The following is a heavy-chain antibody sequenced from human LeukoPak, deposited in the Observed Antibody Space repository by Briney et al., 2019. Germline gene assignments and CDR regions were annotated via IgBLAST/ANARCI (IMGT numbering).Heavy chain of an antibody. CDR3: ARSNDFWSGCYTIGYYYYYMDV. J-gene: IGHJ6*03. V-gene: IGHV3-23*01. CDR2: ISGSGGST. Sequence: GGSLRLSCAASGFTFSSYAMSWVRQAPGKGLEWVSAISGSGGSTYYADSVKGRFTISRDNAKNSLYLQMNSLRAEDTAVYYCARSNDFWSGCYTIGYYYYYMDVWGKGTTVTVSS. D-gene: IGHD3-3*01. CDR1: GFTFSSYA.